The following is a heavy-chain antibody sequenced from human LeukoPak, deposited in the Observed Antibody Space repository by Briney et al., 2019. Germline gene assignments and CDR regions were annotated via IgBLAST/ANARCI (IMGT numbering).Heavy chain of an antibody. D-gene: IGHD6-19*01. CDR2: IIPIFGAA. J-gene: IGHJ4*02. Sequence: ASVKVSCKASGGTFSSYAISWVRQAPGQGLEWMGGIIPIFGAANYAQKFQGRVTITADESTSTAYMELSSLRSEDTAVYYCAREVSGWPSYYLDYWGQGTLVTVSS. CDR3: AREVSGWPSYYLDY. CDR1: GGTFSSYA. V-gene: IGHV1-69*01.